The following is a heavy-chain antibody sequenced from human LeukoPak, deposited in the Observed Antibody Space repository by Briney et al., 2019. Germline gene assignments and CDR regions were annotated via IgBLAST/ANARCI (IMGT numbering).Heavy chain of an antibody. J-gene: IGHJ4*02. CDR3: AIIDLFSGFDY. Sequence: ASVKVSCKTFGYSFKTYGIDWLRQAPGQGLEWMGWISPYNGNTQYVEQFQGRFALTTDTSTSTVYMELRSLRSDDTAIYYCAIIDLFSGFDYWGQGTPVTVSS. CDR2: ISPYNGNT. V-gene: IGHV1-18*01. D-gene: IGHD1-26*01. CDR1: GYSFKTYG.